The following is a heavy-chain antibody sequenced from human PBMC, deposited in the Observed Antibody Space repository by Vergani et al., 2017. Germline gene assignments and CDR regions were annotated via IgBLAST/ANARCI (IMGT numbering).Heavy chain of an antibody. CDR2: ISGSGGSP. D-gene: IGHD6-13*01. Sequence: EVQLLESGGGLVQPGGSLRLSCAASGFTFSSYAMSWVRQAPGKGLEWVSAISGSGGSPYYADTVKGRFTISRDNSKNTLYLQMDSLRAEDTAVYYCARDPGSSWYFDYYGMDVWGQGTTVTVSS. CDR3: ARDPGSSWYFDYYGMDV. CDR1: GFTFSSYA. V-gene: IGHV3-23*01. J-gene: IGHJ6*02.